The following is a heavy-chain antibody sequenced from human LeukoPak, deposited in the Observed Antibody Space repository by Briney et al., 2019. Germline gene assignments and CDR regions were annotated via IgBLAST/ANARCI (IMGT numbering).Heavy chain of an antibody. D-gene: IGHD2-21*02. CDR2: IIPILGIA. CDR1: GGTFSSYA. CDR3: ASAYCGGDCDQAYYYYGMDV. J-gene: IGHJ6*02. V-gene: IGHV1-69*04. Sequence: SVKVSCKASGGTFSSYAISWVRQAPGQGLEWMGRIIPILGIANYAQKFQGRVTITADKSTSTAYMELSSLRSEDTAVYYCASAYCGGDCDQAYYYYGMDVWGQGTTVTVSS.